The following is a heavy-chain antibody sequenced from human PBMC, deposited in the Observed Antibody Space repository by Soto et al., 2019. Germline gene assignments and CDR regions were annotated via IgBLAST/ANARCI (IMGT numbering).Heavy chain of an antibody. CDR3: ARDEEYYYGSGSDYYYGMDV. J-gene: IGHJ6*02. D-gene: IGHD3-10*01. CDR1: GFTVSSNY. V-gene: IGHV3-53*01. Sequence: GGSLRLSCAASGFTVSSNYMSWVRQAPGKGLEWVSVIYSGGSTYYADSVKGRFTISRDNSKNTLYLQMNSLRAEDTAVYYCARDEEYYYGSGSDYYYGMDVWGQGTTVTVSS. CDR2: IYSGGST.